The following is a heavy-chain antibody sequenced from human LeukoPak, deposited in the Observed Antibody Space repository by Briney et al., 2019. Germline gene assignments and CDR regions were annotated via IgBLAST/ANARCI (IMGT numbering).Heavy chain of an antibody. CDR3: AKGAAAGLVDWFDP. J-gene: IGHJ5*02. V-gene: IGHV3-30*07. CDR1: GFTLSSYA. CDR2: ISYDGSNK. Sequence: GGSLRLSCAASGFTLSSYAMHWVRQAPGKGLEWVAVISYDGSNKYYADSVKGRFTISRDNSKNTLYLQMNSLTPEDTALYYCAKGAAAGLVDWFDPWGQGTLVTVSS. D-gene: IGHD6-25*01.